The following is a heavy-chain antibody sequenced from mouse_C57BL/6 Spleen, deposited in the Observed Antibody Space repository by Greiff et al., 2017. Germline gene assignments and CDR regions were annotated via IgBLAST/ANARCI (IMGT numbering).Heavy chain of an antibody. V-gene: IGHV1-82*01. CDR1: GYAFSSSW. CDR2: IYPGDGDT. J-gene: IGHJ4*01. D-gene: IGHD3-2*02. CDR3: ARAGDRSGYAMGC. Sequence: QVQLQQPGPELVKPGASVKISCKASGYAFSSSWMNWVKQRPGKGLEWIGRIYPGDGDTNYNGKFKGKATLTADKSSSTAYMQLSSLTSEDYAVDVCARAGDRSGYAMGCWGQGTSVTVAS.